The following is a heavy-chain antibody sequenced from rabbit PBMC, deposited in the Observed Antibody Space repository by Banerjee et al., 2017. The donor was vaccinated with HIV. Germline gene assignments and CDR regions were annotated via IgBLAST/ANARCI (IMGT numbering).Heavy chain of an antibody. CDR3: ARDGGSYDL. Sequence: QEQLVESGGGLVQPEGSLTLTCTASGFSFSSSYWICWVRQAPGKGLEWIGCIYAGSSDNTYYASWAKGRFTISKTSSTTVTLQLTSLTAADTATYFCARDGGSYDLWGPGTLVTVS. CDR2: IYAGSSDNT. CDR1: GFSFSSSYW. J-gene: IGHJ4*01. D-gene: IGHD8-1*01. V-gene: IGHV1S45*01.